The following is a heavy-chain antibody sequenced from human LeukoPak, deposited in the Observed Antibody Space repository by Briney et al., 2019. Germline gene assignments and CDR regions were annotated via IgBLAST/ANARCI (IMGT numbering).Heavy chain of an antibody. Sequence: GGSLRLSCAASGFTFSSYAMSWVRQAPGKGLEWVSAISGSGGSTYYADSVKGRFTISRHNSKNTLYLQMNSLRAEDTAVYYCARATDGYNHAFDIWGQGTMVTVSS. CDR1: GFTFSSYA. D-gene: IGHD5-24*01. CDR2: ISGSGGST. V-gene: IGHV3-23*01. CDR3: ARATDGYNHAFDI. J-gene: IGHJ3*02.